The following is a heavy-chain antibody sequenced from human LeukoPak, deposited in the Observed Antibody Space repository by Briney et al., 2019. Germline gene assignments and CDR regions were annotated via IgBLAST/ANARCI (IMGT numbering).Heavy chain of an antibody. V-gene: IGHV1-2*02. CDR1: GYTFTGYY. CDR3: ARAHCSSTSCYFSGDAFDI. CDR2: INPNSGGT. Sequence: ASVKVSCKASGYTFTGYYMHWVRQAPGQGLEWMGWINPNSGGTNYAQKFQGRVTMTRDTSISTAYMELSRLRSDDTAVYYCARAHCSSTSCYFSGDAFDIWGQGTLVAVSS. J-gene: IGHJ3*02. D-gene: IGHD2-2*01.